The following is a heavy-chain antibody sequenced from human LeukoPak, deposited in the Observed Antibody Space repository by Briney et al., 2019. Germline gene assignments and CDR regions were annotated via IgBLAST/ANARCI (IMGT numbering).Heavy chain of an antibody. CDR1: GGTFSSYA. CDR3: ARDQGLAARRNDAFDI. D-gene: IGHD6-6*01. Sequence: GSVKASCKASGGTFSSYAISWVRQAPGQGLEWMGWISAYNGNTNYAQKLQGRVTMTTDTSTSTAYMELRSLRSDDTAVYYCARDQGLAARRNDAFDIWGQGTMVTVSS. V-gene: IGHV1-18*01. CDR2: ISAYNGNT. J-gene: IGHJ3*02.